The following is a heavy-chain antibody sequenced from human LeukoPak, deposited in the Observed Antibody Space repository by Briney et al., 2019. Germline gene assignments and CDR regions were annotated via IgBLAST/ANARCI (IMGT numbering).Heavy chain of an antibody. CDR1: GYTFTGYY. CDR2: INPNSGGT. V-gene: IGHV1-2*02. D-gene: IGHD3-22*01. J-gene: IGHJ4*02. Sequence: GASVTVSCKASGYTFTGYYMHWVRQAPGQGLEWMGWINPNSGGTNYAQKFQGRVTMTRDTSISTAYMELSRLRSDDTAVYYCASNTDYYDSSGCFDYWGQGTLVTVSS. CDR3: ASNTDYYDSSGCFDY.